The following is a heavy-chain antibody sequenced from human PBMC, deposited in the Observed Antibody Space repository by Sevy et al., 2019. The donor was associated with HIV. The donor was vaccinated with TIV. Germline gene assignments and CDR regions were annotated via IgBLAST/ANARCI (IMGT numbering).Heavy chain of an antibody. Sequence: ASVKVSCKASGGTFSSYAISWVRQAPGQGLEWMGGIIPIFGTANYAQKFQGRVTITADESTSTAYMELSSLRSEDRAVYYCERAYGSGSYNWFDPWGQGTLVTVSS. D-gene: IGHD3-10*01. CDR1: GGTFSSYA. V-gene: IGHV1-69*13. J-gene: IGHJ5*02. CDR3: ERAYGSGSYNWFDP. CDR2: IIPIFGTA.